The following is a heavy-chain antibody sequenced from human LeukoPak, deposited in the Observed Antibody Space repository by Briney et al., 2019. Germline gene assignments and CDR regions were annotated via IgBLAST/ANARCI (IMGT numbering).Heavy chain of an antibody. V-gene: IGHV1-18*01. J-gene: IGHJ5*02. Sequence: ASVKVSCMASGSTFTNYGITWVRQAPGQGLEWMGWISPYNGHTNYAQKFQGRVTMTTDTSTSTVNMELRSLRSDDTAVYYCARVPCTSAYCSNWFDPWGQGTLVTVSS. D-gene: IGHD2-2*01. CDR1: GSTFTNYG. CDR2: ISPYNGHT. CDR3: ARVPCTSAYCSNWFDP.